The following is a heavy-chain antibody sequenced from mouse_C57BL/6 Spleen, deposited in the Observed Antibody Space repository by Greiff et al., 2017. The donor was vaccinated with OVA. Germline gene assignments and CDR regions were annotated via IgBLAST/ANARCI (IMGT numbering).Heavy chain of an antibody. CDR3: ARRIYYDYDRGCFDY. J-gene: IGHJ2*01. CDR2: IYPGSGST. Sequence: VQLQQPGAELVKPGASVTMSCTASGYTFTSYWITWVKQRPGQGLEWIGDIYPGSGSTNYNEKFKSKATLTVDTSSSTAYLQLSSLTSEDSAVYYGARRIYYDYDRGCFDYWGQGTTLTVSS. CDR1: GYTFTSYW. D-gene: IGHD2-4*01. V-gene: IGHV1-55*01.